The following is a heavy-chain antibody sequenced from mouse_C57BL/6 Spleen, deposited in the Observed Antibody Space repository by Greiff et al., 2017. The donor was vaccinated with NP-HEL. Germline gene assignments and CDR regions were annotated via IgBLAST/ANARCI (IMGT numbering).Heavy chain of an antibody. J-gene: IGHJ4*01. CDR3: EEGSPYYCGSRYADMDY. D-gene: IGHD1-1*01. CDR2: IDYDGSST. Sequence: EVMLVESEGGLVQPGRSMKFSCTASGFTFSDYYMAWVRQVPEKGLEWVANIDYDGSSTYYLDSLKSRFIISRDNAKNILYLQMSSLKSEDTATYYCEEGSPYYCGSRYADMDYRGQRTSVTVSS. CDR1: GFTFSDYY. V-gene: IGHV5-16*01.